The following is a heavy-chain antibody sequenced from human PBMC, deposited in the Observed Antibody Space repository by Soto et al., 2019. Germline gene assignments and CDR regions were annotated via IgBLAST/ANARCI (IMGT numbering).Heavy chain of an antibody. CDR1: GYTFTSYD. Sequence: ASVKVSCKASGYTFTSYDINWVRQATGQGLEWMGWMNPNSGNTGYAQKFQGRVTMTRNTSISTAYMELSSLRSEDTAVYYCETLGGGYSGYDSPHWGQGTLVTVSS. J-gene: IGHJ4*02. CDR3: ETLGGGYSGYDSPH. D-gene: IGHD5-12*01. CDR2: MNPNSGNT. V-gene: IGHV1-8*01.